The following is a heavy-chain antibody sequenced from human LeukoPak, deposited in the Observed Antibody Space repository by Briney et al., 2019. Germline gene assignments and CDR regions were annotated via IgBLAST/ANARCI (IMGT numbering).Heavy chain of an antibody. Sequence: GASVNVSCKVSGYTLTELSIHWVRQAPGKGLEWMGGFDPENGEIIYAQKFQGRVTMTEDRSGDTAYMQLSSLRSEDTAVYYCSTDAGYCNSTRCSYYFDYWGQGTLVTVSS. CDR2: FDPENGEI. V-gene: IGHV1-24*01. CDR3: STDAGYCNSTRCSYYFDY. J-gene: IGHJ4*02. CDR1: GYTLTELS. D-gene: IGHD2-2*01.